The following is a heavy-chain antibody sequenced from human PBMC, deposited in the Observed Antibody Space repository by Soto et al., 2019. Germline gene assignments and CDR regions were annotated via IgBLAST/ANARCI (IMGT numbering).Heavy chain of an antibody. CDR3: ARAGYCSGGSCYSGWFDP. V-gene: IGHV1-69*01. D-gene: IGHD2-15*01. Sequence: QVQLVQSGAEVKKPGSSVKVSCKASGGTFSSYAISWVRQAPGQGLEWMGGIIPIFGTANYAQKFQGRVTITADESTSTAYMALSSLRSEDTAVYYCARAGYCSGGSCYSGWFDPWGQGTLVTVSS. J-gene: IGHJ5*02. CDR1: GGTFSSYA. CDR2: IIPIFGTA.